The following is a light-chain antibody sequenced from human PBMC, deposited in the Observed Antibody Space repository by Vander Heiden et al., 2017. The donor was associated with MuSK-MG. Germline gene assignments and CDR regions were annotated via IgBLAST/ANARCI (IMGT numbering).Light chain of an antibody. J-gene: IGLJ2*01. CDR3: QSYDTILSGHVV. Sequence: SVLTQPPRVSGAPGQRVTFSCTGSTPNIGPGYDVHWYQQFPGAAPKLISYGNNNRPSGVPDRFSGSKSGTSASLAITGLQAEDEADYYCQSYDTILSGHVVFGGGTKLTVL. CDR1: TPNIGPGYD. CDR2: GNN. V-gene: IGLV1-40*01.